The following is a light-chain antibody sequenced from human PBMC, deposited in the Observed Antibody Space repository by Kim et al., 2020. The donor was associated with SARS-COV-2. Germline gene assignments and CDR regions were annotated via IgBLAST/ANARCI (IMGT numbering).Light chain of an antibody. CDR1: QSLPSNH. CDR3: QQYGSSPPIT. J-gene: IGKJ2*01. CDR2: GAS. V-gene: IGKV3-20*01. Sequence: SPGQRATLFCRASQSLPSNHLAWYQQKGGQAPRLLFYGASTRATGIPDRFSASGSGTDFTLTINRLEPEDFAVYYCQQYGSSPPITFGQGTKLEI.